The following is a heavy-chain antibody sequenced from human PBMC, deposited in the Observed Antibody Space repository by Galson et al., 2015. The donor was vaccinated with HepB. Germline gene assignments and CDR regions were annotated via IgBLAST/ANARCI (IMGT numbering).Heavy chain of an antibody. CDR1: GFTFSGYW. Sequence: SLRLSCAGSGFTFSGYWMRWARQIPGKGLESVANIKQDGSEQYYVDSVKGRFTISRENGKNSLYLQMNGQRADDTAVYYCATAVLGRAFDYWGQGTVVTVAA. D-gene: IGHD6-19*01. J-gene: IGHJ4*02. CDR2: IKQDGSEQ. CDR3: ATAVLGRAFDY. V-gene: IGHV3-7*03.